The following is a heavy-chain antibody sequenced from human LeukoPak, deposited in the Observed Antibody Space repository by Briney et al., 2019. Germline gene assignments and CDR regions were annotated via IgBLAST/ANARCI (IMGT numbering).Heavy chain of an antibody. CDR2: ISSNGGST. CDR3: ARGITMIDVDY. J-gene: IGHJ4*02. D-gene: IGHD3-22*01. CDR1: GFTFSSYA. V-gene: IGHV3-64*01. Sequence: GGSLRLSCAASGFTFSSYAMHWVRQAPGKGLEYVSAISSNGGSTYYANSVKGRFTISRDNSKNTLYLQMGSLRAEDMAVYYCARGITMIDVDYWGQGTLVTVSS.